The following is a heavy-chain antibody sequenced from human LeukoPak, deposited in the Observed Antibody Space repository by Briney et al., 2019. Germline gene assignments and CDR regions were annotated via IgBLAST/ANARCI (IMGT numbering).Heavy chain of an antibody. D-gene: IGHD6-19*01. CDR2: ISDSGGNT. V-gene: IGHV3-23*01. CDR1: GFTFSSYA. J-gene: IGHJ4*02. CDR3: AYGLGSSGWYMRVYFDY. Sequence: GGSLRLSCAASGFTFSSYAMSWVRQAPGKGLECVSAISDSGGNTYYADSVKGRFTVSRDNSKNTVFLQMNSLRAEDTAVYYCAYGLGSSGWYMRVYFDYWGQGNLVTVSS.